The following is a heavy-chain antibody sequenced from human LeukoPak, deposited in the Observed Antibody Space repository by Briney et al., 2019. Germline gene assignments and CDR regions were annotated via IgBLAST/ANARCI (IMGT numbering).Heavy chain of an antibody. CDR2: IYYSGST. V-gene: IGHV4-39*01. J-gene: IGHJ4*02. D-gene: IGHD3-22*01. Sequence: SETLSLTCTVSLDSTTSNFWSWVRQPPGKGLEWIGSIYYSGSTFYKPSLKSRVTISVDTPKNQFSLKLSSVTAADTAVYYCARHVRSNYYDTSGSLDYWGQGTLVTVSS. CDR1: LDSTTSNF. CDR3: ARHVRSNYYDTSGSLDY.